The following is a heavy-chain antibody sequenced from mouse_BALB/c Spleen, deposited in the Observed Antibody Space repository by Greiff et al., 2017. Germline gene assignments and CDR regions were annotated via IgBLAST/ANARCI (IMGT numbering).Heavy chain of an antibody. D-gene: IGHD5-1-1*01. Sequence: EVKVVESGGGLVKPGGSLKLSCAASGFTFSSYTMSWVRQTPEKRLEWVATISSGGGNTYYPDSVKGRFTISRDNAKNNLYLQMSSLRSEDTALYYCARQIPGYAMDYWGQGTSVTVSS. CDR2: ISSGGGNT. J-gene: IGHJ4*01. CDR1: GFTFSSYT. V-gene: IGHV5-9*03. CDR3: ARQIPGYAMDY.